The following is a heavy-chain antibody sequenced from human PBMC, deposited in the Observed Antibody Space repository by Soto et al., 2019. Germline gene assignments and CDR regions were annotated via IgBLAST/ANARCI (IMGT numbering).Heavy chain of an antibody. J-gene: IGHJ6*02. CDR1: GFTFNSYG. CDR2: ISYDSTKT. CDR3: ARTRRAWSDFHYYPLDV. V-gene: IGHV3-30*03. Sequence: QVQLVESGGGVVQPGRSLRLSCAASGFTFNSYGMHWVRQGPGNGLEWVAFISYDSTKTYYADSVKGRFTISRDNSNSALYVQMNSLTGEDTAVYYCARTRRAWSDFHYYPLDVWGQGTTVTVSS. D-gene: IGHD2-8*02.